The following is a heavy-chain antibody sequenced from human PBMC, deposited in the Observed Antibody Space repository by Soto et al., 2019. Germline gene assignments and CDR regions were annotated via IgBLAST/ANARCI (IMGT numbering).Heavy chain of an antibody. V-gene: IGHV1-69*02. CDR3: SIGSWSAETFDV. Sequence: QVHLVQSGAEVKKPGSSVKVSCKAAGGTFSTYTLIWVRQAPGQGLEWMGRIIPMLTVRNSAQKFQGSVTLTADKSTSTAFMELTSLRSDDTAVYYCSIGSWSAETFDVWGQGTMVTVSS. D-gene: IGHD6-25*01. J-gene: IGHJ3*01. CDR1: GGTFSTYT. CDR2: IIPMLTVR.